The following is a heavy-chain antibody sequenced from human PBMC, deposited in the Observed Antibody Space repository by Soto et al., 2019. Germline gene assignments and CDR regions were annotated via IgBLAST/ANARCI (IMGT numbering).Heavy chain of an antibody. V-gene: IGHV3-11*01. CDR2: ISGNGRII. J-gene: IGHJ4*02. CDR1: GFIFSDYY. CDR3: ARDFDAESRTDFEY. Sequence: QVQLVESGGGLVKPGGSLRLSCATSGFIFSDYYMHWIRQAPGKGLEWISYISGNGRIIQYADSAKGRFTIARDNAQSSPYLQVNSLRAEDTALYFCARDFDAESRTDFEYWGQGTLVTVSS.